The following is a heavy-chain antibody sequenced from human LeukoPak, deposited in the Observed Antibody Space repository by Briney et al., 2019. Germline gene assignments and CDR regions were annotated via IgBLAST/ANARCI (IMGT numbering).Heavy chain of an antibody. Sequence: PGGSLRLSCAASRFTFSNYEMNWVRQAPGKGLEWVSSMTSSGSSIYYADSVKGRFTISRDNAKNSLYLQMNSLRAEDTAVYYCAGQYGVIVVAGGQGTLVTVSS. CDR3: AGQYGVIVVA. V-gene: IGHV3-48*03. CDR1: RFTFSNYE. J-gene: IGHJ4*02. D-gene: IGHD3-22*01. CDR2: MTSSGSSI.